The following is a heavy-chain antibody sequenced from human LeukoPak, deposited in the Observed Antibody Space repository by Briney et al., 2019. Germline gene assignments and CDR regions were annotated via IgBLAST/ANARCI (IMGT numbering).Heavy chain of an antibody. CDR3: ARGDFCSKSNCYLRPMDV. CDR1: GGSISDYY. V-gene: IGHV4-59*01. CDR2: IYYSGST. J-gene: IGHJ6*03. Sequence: PWETLSLTCTVSGGSISDYYWNWIRQPPGKGLEWIGYIYYSGSTTYNPSLKSRVTMSVDTAKNQFSLTVRSVTAADTAVYYCARGDFCSKSNCYLRPMDVWGKGTTVTVSS. D-gene: IGHD3-3*01.